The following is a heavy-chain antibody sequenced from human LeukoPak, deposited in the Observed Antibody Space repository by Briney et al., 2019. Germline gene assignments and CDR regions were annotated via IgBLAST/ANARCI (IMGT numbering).Heavy chain of an antibody. CDR3: ARGLEQWLGGGYFDY. CDR1: GYSFSSGYY. Sequence: SETLSLTCTVSGYSFSSGYYWGWIRQPPGKGLEMIGYIYYSVNTYYSPSLKSRVTISVDTSKNQFSLKLSSVTAADTAVYYCARGLEQWLGGGYFDYWGQGTLVTVSS. D-gene: IGHD6-19*01. J-gene: IGHJ4*02. CDR2: IYYSVNT. V-gene: IGHV4-38-2*02.